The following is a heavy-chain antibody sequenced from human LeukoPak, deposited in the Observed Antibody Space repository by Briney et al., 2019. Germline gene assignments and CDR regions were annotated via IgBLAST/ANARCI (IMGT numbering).Heavy chain of an antibody. J-gene: IGHJ4*02. CDR2: IYHSGST. Sequence: SETLSLTCAVSGYSISSGYYWGWIRQPPGKGLEWIGSIYHSGSTNYNPSLKSRVTISVDTSKNQFSLKLSSVTAADTAVYYCARGASGYCSSTSCYYFDYWGQGTLVTVSS. CDR1: GYSISSGYY. V-gene: IGHV4-38-2*01. D-gene: IGHD2-2*01. CDR3: ARGASGYCSSTSCYYFDY.